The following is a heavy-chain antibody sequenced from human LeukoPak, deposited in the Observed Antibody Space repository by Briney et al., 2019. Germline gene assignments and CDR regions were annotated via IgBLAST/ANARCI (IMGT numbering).Heavy chain of an antibody. CDR1: GFTLSDYY. J-gene: IGHJ4*02. CDR3: ARRRDFFDY. V-gene: IGHV3-11*01. Sequence: GGSLRLSCAASGFTLSDYYMSWIRQAPGKGLEWVSYISSSGSTIDYADSVKGRFTISRDNAKNSLYLQMSSLRTEDTAVYYCARRRDFFDYWGQGTLATVSS. CDR2: ISSSGSTI.